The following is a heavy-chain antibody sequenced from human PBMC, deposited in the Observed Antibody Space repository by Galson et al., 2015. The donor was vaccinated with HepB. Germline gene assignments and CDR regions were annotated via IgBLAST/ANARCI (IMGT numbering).Heavy chain of an antibody. Sequence: SLRLSCATSGFTFSLSAMHWVRQAPGKGLEWVAVISYDGSYRYYVASVKGRFTISRDDSKNTLYLQMNSLRTEDTAVYYCAKDPRMGATGYFDHWGQGALVTVSS. CDR3: AKDPRMGATGYFDH. CDR1: GFTFSLSA. V-gene: IGHV3-30*18. CDR2: ISYDGSYR. D-gene: IGHD3-9*01. J-gene: IGHJ4*02.